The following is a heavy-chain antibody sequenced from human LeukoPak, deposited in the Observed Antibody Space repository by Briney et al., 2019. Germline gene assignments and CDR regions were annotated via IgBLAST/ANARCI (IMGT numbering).Heavy chain of an antibody. V-gene: IGHV3-74*01. J-gene: IGHJ4*02. CDR1: GFTLSSYW. CDR3: ARGSRDGYNTRPDY. D-gene: IGHD5-24*01. CDR2: INSDGSRT. Sequence: GGSLRLSCAASGFTLSSYWMHWVRQAPGKALVGFSRINSDGSRTTSAAPVKGRFTISRDNATKTLYLQMKSLRGEDTSVNYIARGSRDGYNTRPDYWGQGTLVTVSS.